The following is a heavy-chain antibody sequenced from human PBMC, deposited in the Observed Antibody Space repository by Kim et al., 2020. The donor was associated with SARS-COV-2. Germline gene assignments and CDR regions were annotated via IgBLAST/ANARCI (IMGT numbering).Heavy chain of an antibody. J-gene: IGHJ6*02. D-gene: IGHD4-4*01. CDR1: GYTFTSYA. CDR2: INTNTGNP. V-gene: IGHV7-4-1*02. CDR3: ARADYTGDYYYYGMDV. Sequence: ASVKVSCKASGYTFTSYAMNWVRQAPGQGLEWMGWINTNTGNPTYAQGFTGRFVFSLDTSVSTAYLQISSLKAEDTAVYYCARADYTGDYYYYGMDVWGQGTTVTVSS.